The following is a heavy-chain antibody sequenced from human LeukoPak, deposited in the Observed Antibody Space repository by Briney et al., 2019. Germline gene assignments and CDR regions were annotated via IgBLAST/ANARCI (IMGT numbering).Heavy chain of an antibody. CDR1: GYSFANYL. CDR2: IYAGDSDT. V-gene: IGHV5-51*01. Sequence: GESLKISCKASGYSFANYLIGGVRQMPEKGLEWMGIIYAGDSDTRYSPSFQGQVTISADKSISTAFLQWSSLKASDTAMYYCARHSYATDYWGQGTLVTVSS. CDR3: ARHSYATDY. D-gene: IGHD3-16*01. J-gene: IGHJ4*02.